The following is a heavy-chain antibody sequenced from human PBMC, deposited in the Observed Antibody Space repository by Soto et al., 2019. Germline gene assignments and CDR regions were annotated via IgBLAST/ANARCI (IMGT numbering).Heavy chain of an antibody. V-gene: IGHV4-61*08. CDR1: GGSISSGGYY. CDR3: ARVLGYCSGGSCYEFDLNWFDP. Sequence: SETLSLTCTVSGGSISSGGYYWSWIRQHPGKGMEWILYIYYSGSNNYNPSLKSRVTISVDTSKNQFSLKLSSVTAADTAVYYCARVLGYCSGGSCYEFDLNWFDPWGQGTLVTVSS. CDR2: IYYSGSN. J-gene: IGHJ5*02. D-gene: IGHD2-15*01.